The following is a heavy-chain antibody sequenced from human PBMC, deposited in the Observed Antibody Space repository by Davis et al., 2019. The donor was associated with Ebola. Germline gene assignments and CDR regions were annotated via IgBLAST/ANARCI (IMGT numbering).Heavy chain of an antibody. J-gene: IGHJ6*02. CDR1: GGTFSSYA. CDR2: IIPILGIA. Sequence: AASVKVSCKASGGTFSSYAISWVRQAPGQGLEWMGRIIPILGIANYAQKFQGRVTITADKSTSTAYMELSSLRSDDTAVYYCARRIIAARSRYYYYYGMDVWGQGTTVTVSS. D-gene: IGHD6-6*01. V-gene: IGHV1-69*04. CDR3: ARRIIAARSRYYYYYGMDV.